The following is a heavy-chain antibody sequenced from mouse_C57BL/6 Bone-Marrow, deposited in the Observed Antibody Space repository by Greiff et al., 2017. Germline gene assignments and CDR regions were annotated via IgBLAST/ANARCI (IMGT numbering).Heavy chain of an antibody. J-gene: IGHJ2*01. CDR3: ARITY. CDR2: IDPSDSYT. Sequence: VQLQQPGAELVRPGTSVKLSCKASGYTFTSYWMHWVKQRPGQGLEWIGVIDPSDSYTNYNQQFKGKATLTVDTSSSTAYMQLSSLTSEDSAVYYCARITYWGQGTTLTVSS. V-gene: IGHV1-59*01. D-gene: IGHD1-3*01. CDR1: GYTFTSYW.